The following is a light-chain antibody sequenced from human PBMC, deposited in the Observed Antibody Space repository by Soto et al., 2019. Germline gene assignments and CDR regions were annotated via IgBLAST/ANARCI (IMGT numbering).Light chain of an antibody. Sequence: DIQMIQSPSTLSASVGDRVTITCRASQTIRSWLAWYQQKPGKAPNLLIYAASTLKSGVPSRFSGNGSETEFTLTISILQTDDFAADYGQQYHSYYRTFGQGSKLEI. CDR1: QTIRSW. V-gene: IGKV1-5*01. J-gene: IGKJ2*01. CDR3: QQYHSYYRT. CDR2: AAS.